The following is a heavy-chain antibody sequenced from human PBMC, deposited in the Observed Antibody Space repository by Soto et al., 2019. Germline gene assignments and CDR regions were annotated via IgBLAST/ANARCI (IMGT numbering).Heavy chain of an antibody. V-gene: IGHV4-34*01. CDR3: ARGLILWFGELSRRGGYYYYMDV. CDR1: GGSFSGYQ. D-gene: IGHD3-10*01. CDR2: INDSGNI. J-gene: IGHJ6*03. Sequence: QVQLQQWGAGLLKPSETLSLTCAVYGGSFSGYQWSWIRQTPGKGLEWIGEINDSGNINYNPSLKSRVAIFVDTPKKQISLKLSSVTAADTDVYYCARGLILWFGELSRRGGYYYYMDVWGKGTTVIVSS.